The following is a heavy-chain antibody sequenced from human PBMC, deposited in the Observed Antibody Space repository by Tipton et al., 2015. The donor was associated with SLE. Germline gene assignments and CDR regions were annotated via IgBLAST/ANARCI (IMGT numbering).Heavy chain of an antibody. V-gene: IGHV4-61*02. J-gene: IGHJ4*02. CDR2: IYTSGST. D-gene: IGHD6-13*01. Sequence: TLSLTCAVSGGSISSGSYYWSWIRQPAGKGLEWIGRIYTSGSTNYNPSLKSRVTISVDTSKNQFSLKLNSVTAADTAVYYCARAMWSSSWFYYFDYWGQGTLVTVSS. CDR3: ARAMWSSSWFYYFDY. CDR1: GGSISSGSYY.